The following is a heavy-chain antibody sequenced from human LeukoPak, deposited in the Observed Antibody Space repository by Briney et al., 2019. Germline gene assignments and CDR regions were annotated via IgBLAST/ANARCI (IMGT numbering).Heavy chain of an antibody. D-gene: IGHD4-11*01. J-gene: IGHJ6*03. V-gene: IGHV4-39*01. CDR2: IYFGGNT. Sequence: SETLSLTCTVSGGSISSTSYQWGWLRQPPGRGPEWIGNIYFGGNTYYNPSLNYRVTVSVDTSKNQFSLQLSSVTAADTAVYYCARLRRTAVTTYNYYHYMDVWGKGTTVTVSS. CDR1: GGSISSTSYQ. CDR3: ARLRRTAVTTYNYYHYMDV.